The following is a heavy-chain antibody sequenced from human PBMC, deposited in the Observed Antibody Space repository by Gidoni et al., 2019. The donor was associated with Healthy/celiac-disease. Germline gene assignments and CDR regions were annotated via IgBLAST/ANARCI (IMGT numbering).Heavy chain of an antibody. CDR2: IYYSWST. Sequence: QLQMQESGPGLVKPSETLSLTCTASGGSISSSSYYWGWIRQPPGKGLEWIGSIYYSWSTYYNPSLKSRVTISVDTSKSQFSLKLSSVTAADTAVYYCARGCPIARRNWFDPWGQGTLVTVSS. D-gene: IGHD2-21*01. CDR3: ARGCPIARRNWFDP. J-gene: IGHJ5*02. V-gene: IGHV4-39*01. CDR1: GGSISSSSYY.